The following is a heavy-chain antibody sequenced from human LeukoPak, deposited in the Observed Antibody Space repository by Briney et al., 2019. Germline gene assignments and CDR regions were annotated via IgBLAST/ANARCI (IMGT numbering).Heavy chain of an antibody. CDR3: AKDMSWLVTVDF. D-gene: IGHD2-21*02. Sequence: PGGSLRLSCAASGFSFSPNAMSWFRQAPGRGLEWVAGVGGDGRTHYTDSVRGRFTISRDNSKNTLHLEMNSLRVDDTAIYYCAKDMSWLVTVDFWGQGALVTVSS. V-gene: IGHV3-23*01. J-gene: IGHJ4*02. CDR1: GFSFSPNA. CDR2: VGGDGRT.